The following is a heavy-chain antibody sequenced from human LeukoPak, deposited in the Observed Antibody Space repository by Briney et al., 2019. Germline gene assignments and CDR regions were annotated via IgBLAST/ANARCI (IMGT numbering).Heavy chain of an antibody. V-gene: IGHV3-48*03. CDR3: VRKLTGTTYFDS. CDR1: GFTFRTYD. D-gene: IGHD1-1*01. J-gene: IGHJ4*02. CDR2: IHSGGTTI. Sequence: PGGSLRLSCAASGFTFRTYDMNWVRQAPGRGLEWISYIHSGGTTIYYADSVKGRFTISRDVAKNSLYLQMDSLRAGDTAIYYCVRKLTGTTYFDSWGQGTLVTVSS.